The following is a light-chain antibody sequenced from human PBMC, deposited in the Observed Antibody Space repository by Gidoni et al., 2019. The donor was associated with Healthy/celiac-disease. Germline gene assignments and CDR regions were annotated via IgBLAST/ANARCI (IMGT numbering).Light chain of an antibody. J-gene: IGKJ5*01. CDR3: QQRSNWPIT. CDR2: DAS. Sequence: EIVLPQSPATLSLSPGERATLSCRASQSVSSYLAWYQQKPGQAPRLLIYDASNRATGIPARFSGSGCGTDFTLTISSLEPEDFAVYYCQQRSNWPITFGQGTRLEIK. CDR1: QSVSSY. V-gene: IGKV3-11*01.